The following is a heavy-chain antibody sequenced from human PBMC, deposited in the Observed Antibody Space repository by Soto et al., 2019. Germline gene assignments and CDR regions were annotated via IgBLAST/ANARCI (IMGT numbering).Heavy chain of an antibody. J-gene: IGHJ6*02. CDR3: AGGGAAYYYYGMDV. V-gene: IGHV4-59*01. Sequence: PSETLSLTCTVSGGSISSYYWSWIRQPPGKGLEWIGYIYYSGSTNYNPSLKSRVTISVDTSKNQFSLKLSSVTAADTAVYYCAGGGAAYYYYGMDVWGQGTTVTVSS. D-gene: IGHD1-26*01. CDR1: GGSISSYY. CDR2: IYYSGST.